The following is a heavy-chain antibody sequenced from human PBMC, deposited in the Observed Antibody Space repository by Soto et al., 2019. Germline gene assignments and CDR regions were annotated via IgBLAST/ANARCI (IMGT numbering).Heavy chain of an antibody. Sequence: SSETLSLTCTVSGGSVRSGSDYWSWIRQPPGKGLEWIGYIYYSGSTNYNPSLKSRVTISVDMSKNQFSLKLSSVTAADTAVYYCARDTIWFGHMGPFDYWGQGTLVTVSS. CDR2: IYYSGST. J-gene: IGHJ4*02. V-gene: IGHV4-61*01. CDR3: ARDTIWFGHMGPFDY. CDR1: GGSVRSGSDY. D-gene: IGHD3-10*01.